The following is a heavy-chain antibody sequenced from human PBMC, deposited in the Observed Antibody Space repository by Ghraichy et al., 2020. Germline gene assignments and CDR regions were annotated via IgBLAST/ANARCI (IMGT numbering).Heavy chain of an antibody. V-gene: IGHV3-30*04. CDR3: ARDRTDSEPDY. CDR2: ISYDGSNK. J-gene: IGHJ4*02. CDR1: GFTFSSYA. D-gene: IGHD1-14*01. Sequence: GGSLRLSCAASGFTFSSYAMHWVRQAPGKGLEWVAVISYDGSNKYYADSVKGRFTISRDNSKNTLYLQMNSLRAEDTAVYYCARDRTDSEPDYWGQGTLVTVSS.